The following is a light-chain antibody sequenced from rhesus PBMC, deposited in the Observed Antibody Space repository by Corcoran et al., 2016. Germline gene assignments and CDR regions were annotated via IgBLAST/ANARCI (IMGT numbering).Light chain of an antibody. J-gene: IGKJ4*01. V-gene: IGKV1-28*03. CDR2: AAT. CDR1: QGISSY. CDR3: QQYNSYPLT. Sequence: DIQMTQSPSSLSASVGDTVTITCRASQGISSYVNWVQQKPGNAPKPLIYAATTLQSGVPSRFSGSGSGTDFTLTISSLHPEDFAAYYCQQYNSYPLTFVGGTKVEIK.